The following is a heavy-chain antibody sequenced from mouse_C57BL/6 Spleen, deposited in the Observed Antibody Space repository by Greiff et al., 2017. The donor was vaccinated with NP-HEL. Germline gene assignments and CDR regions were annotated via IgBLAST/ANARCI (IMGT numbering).Heavy chain of an antibody. J-gene: IGHJ2*01. Sequence: EVHLVESGGDLVKPGGSLKLSCAASGFTFSSYGMSWVRQTPDKRLEWVATISSGGSYTYYPDSVKGRFTISRDNAKNTLYLQMSSLKSEDTAMYYCAREDGYYLYYFDYWGQGTTLTVSS. CDR1: GFTFSSYG. D-gene: IGHD2-3*01. V-gene: IGHV5-6*01. CDR3: AREDGYYLYYFDY. CDR2: ISSGGSYT.